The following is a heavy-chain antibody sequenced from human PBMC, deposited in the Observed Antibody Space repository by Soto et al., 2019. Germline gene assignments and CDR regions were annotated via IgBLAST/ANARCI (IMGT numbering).Heavy chain of an antibody. V-gene: IGHV3-33*01. CDR1: GFTFSSYG. J-gene: IGHJ4*02. CDR2: IWYDGSNK. D-gene: IGHD2-21*02. CDR3: ARGRFPRNSHIVVVTAILDY. Sequence: QVQLVESGGGVVQPGRSLRLSCAASGFTFSSYGMHWVRQAPGKGLEWVAVIWYDGSNKYYADSVKGRFTISRDNSKNTLYLQMNSLRAEDTAVYYCARGRFPRNSHIVVVTAILDYWGQGTLVTVSS.